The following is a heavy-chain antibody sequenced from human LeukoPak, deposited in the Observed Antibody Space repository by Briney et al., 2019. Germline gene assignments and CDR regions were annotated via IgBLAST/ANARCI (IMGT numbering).Heavy chain of an antibody. J-gene: IGHJ4*02. CDR1: GFTFSSYS. D-gene: IGHD6-19*01. CDR2: ISSSITYI. Sequence: KPGGSLRLSCAASGFTFSSYSMNWVRQAPGKGLEWVSSISSSITYIYYADSVKGRFTISRDNAKNSLYLQMNSLRAEDTAVYYCARDLAVAGKYWGQGTLVTVSS. V-gene: IGHV3-21*01. CDR3: ARDLAVAGKY.